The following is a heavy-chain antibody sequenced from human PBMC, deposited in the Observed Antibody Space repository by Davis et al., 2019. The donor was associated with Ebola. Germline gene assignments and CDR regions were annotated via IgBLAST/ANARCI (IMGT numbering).Heavy chain of an antibody. Sequence: GGSLRLSCAASGFTFSSYAMSWVRQAPGKGLEWVSAISGSGGSTYYADSVKGRFTISRDNSKNTLYLQMNSLRAEDTAVYYCARDARRYCSSTSCRSYMDVWGKGTTVTVSS. CDR1: GFTFSSYA. V-gene: IGHV3-23*01. D-gene: IGHD2-2*01. J-gene: IGHJ6*03. CDR3: ARDARRYCSSTSCRSYMDV. CDR2: ISGSGGST.